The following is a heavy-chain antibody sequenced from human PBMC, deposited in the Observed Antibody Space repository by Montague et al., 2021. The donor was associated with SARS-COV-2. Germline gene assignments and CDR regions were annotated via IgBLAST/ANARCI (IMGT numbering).Heavy chain of an antibody. D-gene: IGHD3-16*01. J-gene: IGHJ4*02. CDR3: VRHPHYDGLNVPPDF. V-gene: IGHV4-59*08. CDR2: VLYNKGT. CDR1: GVSVTDYY. Sequence: SETLSLTCTVSGVSVTDYYWSWIRQPPGKGLEWVGDVLYNKGTNFNPSLKSRVAISVDTSKNQFSLRLTSVTAADTALYYCVRHPHYDGLNVPPDFWGQGTLVTVSS.